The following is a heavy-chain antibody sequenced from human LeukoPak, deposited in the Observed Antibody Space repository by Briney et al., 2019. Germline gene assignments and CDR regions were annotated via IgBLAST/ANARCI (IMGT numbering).Heavy chain of an antibody. J-gene: IGHJ2*01. Sequence: GGSLRLSCAASGFTFDDYGMSWVRQAPGKGLEWVSGINWNGGNTGYADSVKGRFTISRDNVKNSLYLQMNSLRAEDTALYYCARDRIITMIVGFNQGYFDLWGRGTLVTVSS. CDR2: INWNGGNT. CDR3: ARDRIITMIVGFNQGYFDL. CDR1: GFTFDDYG. D-gene: IGHD3-22*01. V-gene: IGHV3-20*04.